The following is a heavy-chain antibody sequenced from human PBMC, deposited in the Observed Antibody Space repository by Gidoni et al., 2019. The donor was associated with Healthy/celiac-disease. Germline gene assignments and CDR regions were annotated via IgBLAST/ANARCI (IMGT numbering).Heavy chain of an antibody. CDR1: GGSISSSSYY. D-gene: IGHD5-18*01. Sequence: QLQLQESGPGLGKPSETLSLTCTVSGGSISSSSYYWGWIRQPPGKGLELIGSIYSSGSTYYNPSLKEASTISSGTSKDQVSPKPSLGAAPDTGRFFLAGTPTYRDTSKAPPGADWFDPWGQGTLVTVSS. J-gene: IGHJ5*02. CDR3: AGTPTYRDTSKAPPGADWFDP. CDR2: IYSSGST. V-gene: IGHV4-39*03.